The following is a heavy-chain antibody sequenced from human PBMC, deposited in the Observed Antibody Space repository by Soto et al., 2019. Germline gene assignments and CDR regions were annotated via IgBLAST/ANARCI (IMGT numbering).Heavy chain of an antibody. CDR3: VKSRGGNNFDFFD. Sequence: RASSSAGVTFRSYAMHWDRQAPGKGLEYVSGVRGNGDPPFYADSVKGRFTISRDNSKNTLYLQMSSLSADDTAVYYCVKSRGGNNFDFFDWGQGALVTVSS. J-gene: IGHJ4*02. V-gene: IGHV3-64D*06. CDR2: VRGNGDPP. CDR1: GVTFRSYA. D-gene: IGHD5-12*01.